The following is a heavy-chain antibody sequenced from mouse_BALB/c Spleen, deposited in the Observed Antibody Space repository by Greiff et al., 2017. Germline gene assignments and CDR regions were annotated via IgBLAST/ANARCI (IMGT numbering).Heavy chain of an antibody. CDR2: ILPGSGST. J-gene: IGHJ2*01. Sequence: QVQLQQSGAELMKPGASVKISCKATGYTFSSYWIEWVKQRPGHGLEWIGEILPGSGSTNYNEKFKGKATFTADTSSNTAYMQLSSLTSEDSAVYYCARSAYDYDDYFDYWGQGTTLTVSS. V-gene: IGHV1-9*01. D-gene: IGHD2-4*01. CDR3: ARSAYDYDDYFDY. CDR1: GYTFSSYW.